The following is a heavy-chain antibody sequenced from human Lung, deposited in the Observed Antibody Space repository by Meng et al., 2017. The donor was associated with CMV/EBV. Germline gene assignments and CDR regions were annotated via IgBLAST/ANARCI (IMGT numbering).Heavy chain of an antibody. Sequence: LQLRESGPGRVHPSEPLSLPCCVSGGSISSSSYYWGWIRQSPGKGLGWIGSIYFSGNTYYNPSLKSRVTMSVGTAQNKFSLTLRSVTAADTAVYYCVTETGYNYDNWGQGALVTVSS. V-gene: IGHV4-39*07. J-gene: IGHJ4*02. CDR3: VTETGYNYDN. CDR1: GGSISSSSYY. CDR2: IYFSGNT. D-gene: IGHD5-24*01.